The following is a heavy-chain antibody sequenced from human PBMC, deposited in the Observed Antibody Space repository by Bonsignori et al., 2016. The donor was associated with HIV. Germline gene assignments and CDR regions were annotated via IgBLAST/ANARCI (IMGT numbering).Heavy chain of an antibody. CDR2: INPNSGGT. J-gene: IGHJ5*02. CDR3: ARPASYYYDSSGYSA. D-gene: IGHD3-22*01. Sequence: WVRQAPGQGLEWMGWINPNSGGTNYAQKFQGRVTMTRDTSISTAYMELSRLRSDDTAVYYCARPASYYYDSSGYSAWGQGTLVTVSS. V-gene: IGHV1-2*02.